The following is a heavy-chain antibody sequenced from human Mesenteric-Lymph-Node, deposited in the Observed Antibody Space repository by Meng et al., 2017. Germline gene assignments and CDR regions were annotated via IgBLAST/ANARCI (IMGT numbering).Heavy chain of an antibody. J-gene: IGHJ4*02. CDR3: ARHHHSPTFDY. Sequence: QVQLQESGPGLGKPSQTLSLTSTVSGGSISSGGYYWSWIRQHPGKGLEWIGYIHSSGSTYSNPSLKSRVTISVDTSKNQFSLKLSSVTAADTAVYYCARHHHSPTFDYWGQGTLVTVSS. CDR1: GGSISSGGYY. V-gene: IGHV4-31*03. D-gene: IGHD1-14*01. CDR2: IHSSGST.